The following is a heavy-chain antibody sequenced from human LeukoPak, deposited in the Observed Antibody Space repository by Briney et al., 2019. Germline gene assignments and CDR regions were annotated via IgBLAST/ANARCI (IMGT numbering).Heavy chain of an antibody. CDR1: GGSFSGYY. D-gene: IGHD4-23*01. Sequence: NPSETLSLTCAVYGGSFSGYYWSWIRQPPGKGLEWIGSIYYSGSTYYNPSLKSRVTISVDTSKNQFSLKPSSVTAADTAVYYCARVMTTVVTPDYFDYWGQGTLVTVSS. CDR3: ARVMTTVVTPDYFDY. J-gene: IGHJ4*02. V-gene: IGHV4-34*01. CDR2: IYYSGST.